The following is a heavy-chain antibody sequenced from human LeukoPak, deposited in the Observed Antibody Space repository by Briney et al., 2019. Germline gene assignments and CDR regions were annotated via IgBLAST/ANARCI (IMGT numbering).Heavy chain of an antibody. CDR2: IYYSGST. V-gene: IGHV4-59*12. CDR1: GGSISSYH. J-gene: IGHJ4*02. Sequence: SETLSLTCTVSGGSISSYHWSWIRQPPGKGLEWIGYIYYSGSTNYNPSLKSRVTISVDTSKDQFSLKLSSVTAADTAVYYCARVVAAAGLFDYWGQGTLVTVSS. CDR3: ARVVAAAGLFDY. D-gene: IGHD6-13*01.